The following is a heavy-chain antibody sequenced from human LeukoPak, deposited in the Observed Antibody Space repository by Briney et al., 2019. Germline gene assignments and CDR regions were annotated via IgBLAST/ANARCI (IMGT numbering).Heavy chain of an antibody. CDR2: ISGSGGST. Sequence: PGGSLRLSCAASGFTFSSYAMSWVRHAPGKGLEWVSAISGSGGSTYYADSVKGRFTISRDNSKNTLYLQMNTLRAEDTAVYYCAKGPAYCSSTSCPGDYWGQGTLVTVSS. D-gene: IGHD2-2*01. CDR1: GFTFSSYA. J-gene: IGHJ4*02. V-gene: IGHV3-23*01. CDR3: AKGPAYCSSTSCPGDY.